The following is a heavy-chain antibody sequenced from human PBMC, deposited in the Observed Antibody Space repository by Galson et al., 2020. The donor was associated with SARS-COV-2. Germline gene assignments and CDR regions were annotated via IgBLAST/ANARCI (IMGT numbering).Heavy chain of an antibody. CDR1: RYTFTSYD. CDR2: MNPNSGNT. V-gene: IGHV1-8*01. Sequence: ASVEVSCKASRYTFTSYDINWVRQATGQGLEWMGWMNPNSGNTGYAQKFQGRVTMTRDTSISTAYMELSNLRSEDAAVYYCARVPSLGYCSGGSCYRLDYWGQGTLVTVSS. J-gene: IGHJ4*02. CDR3: ARVPSLGYCSGGSCYRLDY. D-gene: IGHD2-15*01.